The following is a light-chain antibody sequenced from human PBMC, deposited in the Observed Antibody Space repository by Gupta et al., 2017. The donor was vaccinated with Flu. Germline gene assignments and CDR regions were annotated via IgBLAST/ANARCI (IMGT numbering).Light chain of an antibody. CDR1: NIGAGYD. J-gene: IGLJ1*01. CDR3: QSYDSSLSALYV. Sequence: NIGAGYDVHWYQQLPGTAPKPLIYGNTNRPSGVPDRFSGSKSGTSASLAITGLQAEDEADYYCQSYDSSLSALYVFGTGTKVTVL. V-gene: IGLV1-40*01. CDR2: GNT.